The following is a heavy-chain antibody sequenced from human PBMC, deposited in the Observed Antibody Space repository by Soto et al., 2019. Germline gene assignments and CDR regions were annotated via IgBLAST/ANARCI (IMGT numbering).Heavy chain of an antibody. Sequence: QVQLVESGGGVVQPGRSLRLSCAASGFTFSSYGMHWVRQAPGKGLEWVAVIWYDGSNKYYADSVKGRFTISRDNSKNTLYLQMNSLRAEDTAVYYCARDLNIVATISRENWCDPWGQGTLVTVSS. CDR2: IWYDGSNK. V-gene: IGHV3-33*01. CDR1: GFTFSSYG. D-gene: IGHD5-12*01. J-gene: IGHJ5*02. CDR3: ARDLNIVATISRENWCDP.